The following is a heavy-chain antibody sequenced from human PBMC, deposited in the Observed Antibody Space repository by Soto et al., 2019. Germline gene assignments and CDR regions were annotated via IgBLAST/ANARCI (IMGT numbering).Heavy chain of an antibody. V-gene: IGHV4-4*07. J-gene: IGHJ4*02. CDR3: ARDGMTTGDT. CDR2: VFSSVSA. D-gene: IGHD2-21*02. CDR1: GVSDRSYT. Sequence: QLQLQESGPGQVRPSETLSLTCIVSGVSDRSYTWSWVRQPANKGLEWIGRVFSSVSATYNPSLKSRVSISMDTPENRISLKLDSVTAADAGVYFCARDGMTTGDTWGPGTLVTVSS.